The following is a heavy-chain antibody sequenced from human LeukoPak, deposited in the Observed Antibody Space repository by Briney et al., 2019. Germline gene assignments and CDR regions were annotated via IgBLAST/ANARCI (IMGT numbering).Heavy chain of an antibody. Sequence: AGGSLRLSCAASGFTFSSYAMHWVRQAPAKGLEWVAFIQFDGSNKHYADSVKGRFTISRDNAKNSLYLQMNSLRAEDTAVYYCAKEVPGDDWFDPWGQGTLVTVSS. CDR2: IQFDGSNK. CDR1: GFTFSSYA. CDR3: AKEVPGDDWFDP. J-gene: IGHJ5*02. V-gene: IGHV3-30*02. D-gene: IGHD2-21*01.